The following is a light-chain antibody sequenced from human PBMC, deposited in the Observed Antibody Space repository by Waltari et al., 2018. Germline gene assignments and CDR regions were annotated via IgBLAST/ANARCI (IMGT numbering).Light chain of an antibody. CDR3: QQCYTTLT. V-gene: IGKV1-39*01. CDR2: AAS. J-gene: IGKJ4*01. Sequence: DVQMTQSPSSLSASVGDRVTITCRASQSIANYLNWYQQKPGKVPKLLIYAASSLHRGVPSRFSGSGSGTEFTLTITNLQPEDFATYYCQQCYTTLTFGGGTKVE. CDR1: QSIANY.